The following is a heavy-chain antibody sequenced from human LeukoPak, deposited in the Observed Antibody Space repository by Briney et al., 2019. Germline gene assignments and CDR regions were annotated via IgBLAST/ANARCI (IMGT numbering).Heavy chain of an antibody. J-gene: IGHJ6*02. V-gene: IGHV3-23*01. Sequence: GGSLRLSCAASGFTFRSYAMSWVGQAPGKGLEWVSAISGSGGSTYYAGSVKGRFTISRDNSKNTLYLQMNSLRAEDTAVYYCATLSVLRFLEWLLSPMDVWGQGTTVTVSS. CDR1: GFTFRSYA. CDR2: ISGSGGST. CDR3: ATLSVLRFLEWLLSPMDV. D-gene: IGHD3-3*01.